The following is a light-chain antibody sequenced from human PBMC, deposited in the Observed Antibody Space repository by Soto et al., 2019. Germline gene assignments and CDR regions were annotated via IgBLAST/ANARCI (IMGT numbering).Light chain of an antibody. V-gene: IGKV1-39*01. CDR1: QSISRY. Sequence: DIEMTQSPSSLSASVGDRVTITCRASQSISRYLNWYQQKPGKAPKLLIYAASSLQSGVPSRFSGSGYGTDFTLTISSLQPEDGATDDGQQRYSTPVTFGQGTKVDIK. CDR3: QQRYSTPVT. CDR2: AAS. J-gene: IGKJ1*01.